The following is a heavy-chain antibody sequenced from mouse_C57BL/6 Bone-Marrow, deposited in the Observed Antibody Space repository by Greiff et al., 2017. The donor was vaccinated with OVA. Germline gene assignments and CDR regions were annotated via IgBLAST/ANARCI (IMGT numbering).Heavy chain of an antibody. CDR2: IYPRSGNT. D-gene: IGHD3-2*02. J-gene: IGHJ3*01. CDR1: GYTFTSYG. CDR3: ARGGLRLGFAY. V-gene: IGHV1-81*01. Sequence: QVHVKQSGAELARPGASVKLSCKASGYTFTSYGISWVKQRTGQGLEWIGEIYPRSGNTYYNEKFKGKATLTADKSSSTAYMELRSLTSEDSAVYFCARGGLRLGFAYWGQGTLVTVSA.